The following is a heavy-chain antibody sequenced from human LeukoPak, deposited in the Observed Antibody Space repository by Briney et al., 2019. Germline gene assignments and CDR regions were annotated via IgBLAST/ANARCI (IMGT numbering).Heavy chain of an antibody. J-gene: IGHJ5*02. CDR2: INHSGSA. CDR3: ARGPRPEYSSSSPRYNWFDP. V-gene: IGHV4-34*01. D-gene: IGHD6-6*01. CDR1: GGSFSGYY. Sequence: SETLSLTCAVYGGSFSGYYWIWIRQPPGKGLEWIGEINHSGSANYNPSLKSRVTISVDKSKNQFSLKLSSVTAADTAVYYCARGPRPEYSSSSPRYNWFDPWGQGTLVTVSS.